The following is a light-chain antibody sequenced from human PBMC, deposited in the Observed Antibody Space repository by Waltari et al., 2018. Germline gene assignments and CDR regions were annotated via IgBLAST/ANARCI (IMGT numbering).Light chain of an antibody. CDR1: SSDVGGYNY. J-gene: IGLJ2*01. Sequence: QSALTQPAYVSGSPGQSITISCTGTSSDVGGYNYVSWYQQHPGKAPKPMIYDVNNRPSGVSNRFSGSKSGNTASLTISGLQAEDEADYFCSSYTSSSTLVFGGGTKLTVL. CDR3: SSYTSSSTLV. CDR2: DVN. V-gene: IGLV2-14*03.